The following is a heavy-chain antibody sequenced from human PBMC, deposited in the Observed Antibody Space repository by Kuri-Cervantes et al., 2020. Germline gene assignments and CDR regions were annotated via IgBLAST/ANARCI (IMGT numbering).Heavy chain of an antibody. CDR2: ISGSGGST. CDR1: GFTFSSYA. Sequence: ESLKISCAASGFTFSSYAMSWVRQAPGKGLEWVSAISGSGGSTYYADSVKGRFTISRDNSKNTLYLQMNSLRAEDTAVYYCAKPDYYDGESPDWGQGTMVTVSS. D-gene: IGHD3-16*01. V-gene: IGHV3-23*01. CDR3: AKPDYYDGESPD. J-gene: IGHJ4*02.